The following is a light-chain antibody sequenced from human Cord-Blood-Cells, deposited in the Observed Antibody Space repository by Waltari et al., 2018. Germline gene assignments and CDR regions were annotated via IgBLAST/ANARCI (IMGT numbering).Light chain of an antibody. V-gene: IGKV1-33*01. Sequence: DLQLTQPPSSLSASVGDSVTTTCQARQDISNDLNWYQQKPGKAPKLLIYDASNLETGVPSRFSGSGSGTDFTFTISSLQPEDIATYYCQQYDNLPYTFGQGTKLEIK. CDR1: QDISND. CDR3: QQYDNLPYT. J-gene: IGKJ2*01. CDR2: DAS.